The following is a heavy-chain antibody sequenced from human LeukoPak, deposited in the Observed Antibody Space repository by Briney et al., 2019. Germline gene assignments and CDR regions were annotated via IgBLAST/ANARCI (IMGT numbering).Heavy chain of an antibody. Sequence: GGSLRLSCAASGFTFSRYWMSWVREAPGKGLEWVANINQDGSVIYYVDSVKGRFIISRDNAKNSLSLQMNSPRVEDTAVYYCARIGYTSSSNDYWGQGTLVTVSS. CDR3: ARIGYTSSSNDY. D-gene: IGHD2-15*01. CDR2: INQDGSVI. V-gene: IGHV3-7*01. J-gene: IGHJ4*02. CDR1: GFTFSRYW.